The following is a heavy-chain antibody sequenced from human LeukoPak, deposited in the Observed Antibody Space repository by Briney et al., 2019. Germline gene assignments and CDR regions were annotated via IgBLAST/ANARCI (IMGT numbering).Heavy chain of an antibody. CDR3: ARLGRAGYCSGARCYN. Sequence: SETLSLTCTVSGASLSSESYFCGWMRQPPGKGLEWIGSMYHSGTSYYNPSLRGRVTISKDTSKNQLSLKLTSVTAADTAVYYCARLGRAGYCSGARCYNWGQGTLVTVSS. CDR2: MYHSGTS. D-gene: IGHD2-15*01. CDR1: GASLSSESYF. J-gene: IGHJ4*02. V-gene: IGHV4-39*01.